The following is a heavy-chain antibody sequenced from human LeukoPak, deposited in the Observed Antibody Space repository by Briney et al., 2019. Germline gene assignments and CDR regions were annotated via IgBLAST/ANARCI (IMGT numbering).Heavy chain of an antibody. D-gene: IGHD2-15*01. V-gene: IGHV1-46*01. CDR1: GYTFTSYY. J-gene: IGHJ4*02. CDR3: ARGFRAGSGHQIPPVY. CDR2: MNPSGGST. Sequence: ASVKVSCKASGYTFTSYYMHWVRQAPGQGLEWMGIMNPSGGSTSYAQKFQGRVTMTRDTSTSTVYMELSSLRSEDTAVYYCARGFRAGSGHQIPPVYSGQGTLVTVSS.